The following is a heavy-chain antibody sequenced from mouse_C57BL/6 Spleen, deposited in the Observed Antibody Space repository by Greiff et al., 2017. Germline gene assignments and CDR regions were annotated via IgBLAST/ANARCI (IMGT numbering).Heavy chain of an antibody. CDR2: IYPGSGST. CDR1: DYTFTSSW. D-gene: IGHD2-4*01. CDR3: ASYDSNGPPPFDY. J-gene: IGHJ2*01. Sequence: QVQLQQPGAELVKPGASVKMSCKASDYTFTSSWITWVKQRPGQGLGWIGDIYPGSGSTNYNEKFKSKATLTVDTSSSKAYMQLSILTSEDSAVYYCASYDSNGPPPFDYWGQGTTLTVSS. V-gene: IGHV1-55*01.